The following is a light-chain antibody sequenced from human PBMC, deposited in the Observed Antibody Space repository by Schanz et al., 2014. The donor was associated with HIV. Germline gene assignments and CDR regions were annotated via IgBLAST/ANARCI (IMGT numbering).Light chain of an antibody. V-gene: IGLV2-8*01. J-gene: IGLJ3*02. CDR1: SSDIGGSKY. CDR3: CSYAGSYTWV. Sequence: QSALTQPPSASGSPGQSVTISCTGTSSDIGGSKYFFWYQQHPGKAPKLIIYEVNKRPSGVPDRFSGSKSGNTASLTISGLQAEDEADYYCCSYAGSYTWVFGGGTKLTVL. CDR2: EVN.